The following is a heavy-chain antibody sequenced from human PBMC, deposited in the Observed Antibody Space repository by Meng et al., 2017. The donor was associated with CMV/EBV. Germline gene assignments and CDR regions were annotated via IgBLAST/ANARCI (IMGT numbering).Heavy chain of an antibody. D-gene: IGHD1/OR15-1a*01. CDR3: ATAKLDQEWFDP. V-gene: IGHV1-18*01. Sequence: ASVQVSCKASGYTFTSYGISWVRQAPGQGLEWMGWISAYNGNTNYAQKLQGRVTMTTDTSTSTAYMELSSLRSEDTAVYYCATAKLDQEWFDPWGQGTLVTVSS. CDR1: GYTFTSYG. CDR2: ISAYNGNT. J-gene: IGHJ5*02.